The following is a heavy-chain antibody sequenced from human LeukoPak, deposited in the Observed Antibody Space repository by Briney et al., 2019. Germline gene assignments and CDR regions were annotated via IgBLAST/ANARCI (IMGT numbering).Heavy chain of an antibody. Sequence: GGSLRLSCAASGFTFSDYYMSWIRQAPGKGLEWVSYISSSGSTIYYADSVRGRFTISRDNAKNSLYLQMNSLRAEDTAVYYCAREISGERTYYFDYWGQGTLVTVSS. D-gene: IGHD1-26*01. CDR3: AREISGERTYYFDY. CDR2: ISSSGSTI. CDR1: GFTFSDYY. J-gene: IGHJ4*02. V-gene: IGHV3-11*01.